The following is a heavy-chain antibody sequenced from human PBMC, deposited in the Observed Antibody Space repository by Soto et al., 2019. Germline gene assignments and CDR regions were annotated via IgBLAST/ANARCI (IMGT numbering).Heavy chain of an antibody. Sequence: GSLRLSCAASGFTVSSNYMSWVRQAPGKGLEWVSVLYSGGGTYYADSVTGRFTISRDNSKNTLYLQMNSLRAEDTAVYYCARGRPFDYWGQGTLVTVSS. CDR1: GFTVSSNY. CDR2: LYSGGGT. J-gene: IGHJ4*02. CDR3: ARGRPFDY. V-gene: IGHV3-53*01.